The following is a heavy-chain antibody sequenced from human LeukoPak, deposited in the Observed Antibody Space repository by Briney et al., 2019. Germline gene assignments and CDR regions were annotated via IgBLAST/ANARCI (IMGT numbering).Heavy chain of an antibody. J-gene: IGHJ4*02. CDR2: IKQDGSEK. Sequence: PGGSLRLSCAASGFTFSSYWMSWVRQAPGKGLEWVANIKQDGSEKYYVDSVKGRFTISRDNAKNSLYLQMNSLRAEDTAVYYCARWRELGEMATIFTKLGFDYWGQGTLDTVSS. V-gene: IGHV3-7*03. CDR1: GFTFSSYW. D-gene: IGHD5-24*01. CDR3: ARWRELGEMATIFTKLGFDY.